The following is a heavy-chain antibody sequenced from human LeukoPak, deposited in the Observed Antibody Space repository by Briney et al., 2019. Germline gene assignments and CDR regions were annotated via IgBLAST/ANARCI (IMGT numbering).Heavy chain of an antibody. D-gene: IGHD3-9*01. CDR3: ARQILTGYYSFDY. CDR1: GFSLSGDW. J-gene: IGHJ4*02. CDR2: IWYDGSNK. V-gene: IGHV3-33*08. Sequence: GGSLRLSCVGSGFSLSGDWMTWVRQAPGTGLEWVAVIWYDGSNKYYADSVKGRFTISRDNSKNTLYLQMNSLRAEDTAVYYCARQILTGYYSFDYWGQGTLVTVSS.